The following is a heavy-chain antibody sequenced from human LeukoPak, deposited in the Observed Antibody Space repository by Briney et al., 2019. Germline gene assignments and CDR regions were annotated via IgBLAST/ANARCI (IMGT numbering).Heavy chain of an antibody. CDR1: GGSISSSSYY. CDR2: IYYSGST. D-gene: IGHD3-3*01. J-gene: IGHJ4*02. V-gene: IGHV4-39*01. CDR3: ARGNTIFGVVPSYFDY. Sequence: SETLSLTCTVSGGSISSSSYYWGWIRQPPGKGLEWIGSIYYSGSTYYNPSLKSRVTISVDTSKNQFSLKLSSVTAADTAVYYCARGNTIFGVVPSYFDYWGQGTLVTVSS.